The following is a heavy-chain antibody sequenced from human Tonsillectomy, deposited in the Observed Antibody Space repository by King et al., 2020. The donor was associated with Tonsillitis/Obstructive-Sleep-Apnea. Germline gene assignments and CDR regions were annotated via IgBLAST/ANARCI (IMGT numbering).Heavy chain of an antibody. V-gene: IGHV1-18*01. CDR2: ISAYNGNT. J-gene: IGHJ4*02. D-gene: IGHD5-12*01. CDR1: AYAFTTSG. Sequence: VQLVQSGAEVQKPGASVKVSCKASAYAFTTSGITWVRQAPGQGLEWMGWISAYNGNTQYAQNFQGRVTMTTDTSSNTTYMELRSLRSDDPAVYYCAAYILPTVLDYWGQGTLVTVSS. CDR3: AAYILPTVLDY.